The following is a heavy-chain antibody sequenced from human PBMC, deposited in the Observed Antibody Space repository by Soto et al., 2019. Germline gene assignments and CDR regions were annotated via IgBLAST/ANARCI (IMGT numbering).Heavy chain of an antibody. Sequence: PSETLSLTCAVSGGSISSYYWSWIRQPPGKGLEWIGYIYYTGRTNYNPSLKSRLTTPVDTSKSQFSRKLSPGPDAVTAVYYCARDFNQKYCISTSCYTPHPPPYYNYMDVWGKGTTVTLSS. CDR3: ARDFNQKYCISTSCYTPHPPPYYNYMDV. CDR1: GGSISSYY. V-gene: IGHV4-59*01. D-gene: IGHD2-2*02. J-gene: IGHJ6*03. CDR2: IYYTGRT.